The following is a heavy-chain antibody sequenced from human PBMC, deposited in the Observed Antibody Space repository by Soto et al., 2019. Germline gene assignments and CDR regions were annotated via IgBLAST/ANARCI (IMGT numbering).Heavy chain of an antibody. J-gene: IGHJ5*02. D-gene: IGHD6-19*01. CDR1: GFTFSTTG. V-gene: IGHV3-30*18. CDR3: AKDLYGAGWYNYFDP. Sequence: QVHLVESGGGVVQPGRSLGLSCAASGFTFSTTGMHWVRQAPGKGLEWVAMISHDGGEKFYTDSVKGRFTISRDTYKNTLYLPLDSLRPEHTSIYHCAKDLYGAGWYNYFDPWGQGNLVTVSS. CDR2: ISHDGGEK.